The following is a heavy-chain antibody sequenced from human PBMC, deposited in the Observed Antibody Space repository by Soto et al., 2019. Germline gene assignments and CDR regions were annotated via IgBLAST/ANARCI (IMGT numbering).Heavy chain of an antibody. CDR2: ISSSGSII. CDR1: GFTFSSYE. J-gene: IGHJ4*02. D-gene: IGHD4-17*01. Sequence: PGGSLRLSCAASGFTFSSYEMNWFRQAPGKGLEWVSYISSSGSIIYYADSVKGRFTISRDNAKNSLYLQMNSLRAEDTALYYCARDSMQYGDYFDYWGQGTLVTVSS. V-gene: IGHV3-48*03. CDR3: ARDSMQYGDYFDY.